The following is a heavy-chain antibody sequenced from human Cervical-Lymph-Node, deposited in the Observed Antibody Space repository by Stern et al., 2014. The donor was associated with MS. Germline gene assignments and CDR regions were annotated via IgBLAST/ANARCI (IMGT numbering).Heavy chain of an antibody. D-gene: IGHD3-22*01. CDR1: GYTFTSYA. Sequence: QDQLVQSGAEVKKPGAAVKVSCKASGYTFTSYAMHWVRQAPGQRLEWVGYIHTGNGNTKYSQNFQGRLNITRDTSASTSYMELSTLKSVDTAIYYCARLHYDTSGSGGDWGQGTLVTVSS. V-gene: IGHV1-3*04. CDR2: IHTGNGNT. J-gene: IGHJ4*02. CDR3: ARLHYDTSGSGGD.